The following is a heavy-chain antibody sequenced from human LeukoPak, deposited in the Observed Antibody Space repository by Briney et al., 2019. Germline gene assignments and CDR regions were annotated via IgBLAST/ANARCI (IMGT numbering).Heavy chain of an antibody. Sequence: GGSLRLSCTASGFTFGDYAMSWVRQAPGKGLEGVGFIRSKAYGGTTEYAASVKGRFTISRDDSKSIAYLQMNSLKTEDTAVYYCTRGINWFDPWGQGTLVTVSS. D-gene: IGHD2-15*01. J-gene: IGHJ5*02. CDR1: GFTFGDYA. CDR3: TRGINWFDP. CDR2: IRSKAYGGTT. V-gene: IGHV3-49*04.